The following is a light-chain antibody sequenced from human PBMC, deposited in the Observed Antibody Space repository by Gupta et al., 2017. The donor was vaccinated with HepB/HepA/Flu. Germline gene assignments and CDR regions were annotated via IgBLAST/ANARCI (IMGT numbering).Light chain of an antibody. CDR1: QSLLQSNGYNY. CDR2: LGS. V-gene: IGKV2-28*01. J-gene: IGKJ3*01. Sequence: DMAMTHSPLALPVTPGDPASISCRSSQSLLQSNGYNYLGWYLQKPGQSPHLLIYLGSNRASGVPDRFSGSGSGTDFTLKISRVEAEDVGVYYCRQSLQAPFTFGHGTKVDIK. CDR3: RQSLQAPFT.